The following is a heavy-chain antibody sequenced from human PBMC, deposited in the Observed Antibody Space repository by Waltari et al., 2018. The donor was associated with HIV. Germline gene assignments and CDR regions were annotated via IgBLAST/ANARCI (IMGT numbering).Heavy chain of an antibody. J-gene: IGHJ6*02. CDR2: INAGNVKT. Sequence: QVQLVQSGAEVKKPGASVKVSCKASGYTFTSYAMHWVRQAPGQRLEWMGWINAGNVKTKNAQTFHGRVTITRDTSASTAYMELSSLRSEDSAVYYCASWYYYDSSGYPAYYYYGMDVWGQGTTVTVSS. V-gene: IGHV1-3*01. CDR3: ASWYYYDSSGYPAYYYYGMDV. D-gene: IGHD3-22*01. CDR1: GYTFTSYA.